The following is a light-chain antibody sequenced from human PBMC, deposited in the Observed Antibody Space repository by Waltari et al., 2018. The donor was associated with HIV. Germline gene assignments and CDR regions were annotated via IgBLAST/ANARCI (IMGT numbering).Light chain of an antibody. V-gene: IGKV3-15*01. CDR3: QQYNNWPWT. CDR2: GAS. CDR1: QSVSSN. J-gene: IGKJ1*01. Sequence: EIVMTQSPATLSVSPGERATLSCRASQSVSSNLARYRQKPGQAPRLLIYGASTRATGIPARFSGSGSGTEFTLTISSLQSEDFAVYYCQQYNNWPWTFGQGTKVEI.